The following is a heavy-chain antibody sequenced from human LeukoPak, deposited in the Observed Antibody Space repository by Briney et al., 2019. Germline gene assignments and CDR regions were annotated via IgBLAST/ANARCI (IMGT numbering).Heavy chain of an antibody. V-gene: IGHV3-48*02. CDR1: GFTFSSYS. Sequence: GGSLRLSCAASGFTFSSYSMNWVRQAPGKGLEWVSYISSSSSTIYYADSVKGRFTISRDNAKNSLYLQMNSQRDEDTAVYYCARSRGIATNWFDPWGQGTLVTVSS. CDR3: ARSRGIATNWFDP. CDR2: ISSSSSTI. D-gene: IGHD6-13*01. J-gene: IGHJ5*02.